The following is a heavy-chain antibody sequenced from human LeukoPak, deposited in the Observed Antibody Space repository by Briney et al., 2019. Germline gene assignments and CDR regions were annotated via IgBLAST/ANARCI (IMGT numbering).Heavy chain of an antibody. Sequence: GRSLRLSCAASGFTFRWYGMSWARQVAGKGLEWVANTNQDGSEKNCVDSVKGQFTISRDNAKNSLYLQMNRPRAEDTAVYYCAREDYYESSGYYVYWGQGTLVTVSS. CDR3: AREDYYESSGYYVY. CDR2: TNQDGSEK. J-gene: IGHJ4*02. V-gene: IGHV3-7*04. CDR1: GFTFRWYG. D-gene: IGHD3-22*01.